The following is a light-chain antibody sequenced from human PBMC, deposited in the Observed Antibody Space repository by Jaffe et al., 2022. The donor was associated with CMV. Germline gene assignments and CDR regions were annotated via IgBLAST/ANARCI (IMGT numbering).Light chain of an antibody. CDR3: QQYYNWPLT. V-gene: IGKV3-15*01. CDR2: GAS. Sequence: EIVMTQSPGTLSVSPGERATLSCRASQSVSSTLAWYQQKPAQAPRLLIYGASTRATGIPARFSGSGSGTEFTLTISSLQSEDFAVYYCQQYYNWPLTFGGGTKVEIK. J-gene: IGKJ4*01. CDR1: QSVSST.